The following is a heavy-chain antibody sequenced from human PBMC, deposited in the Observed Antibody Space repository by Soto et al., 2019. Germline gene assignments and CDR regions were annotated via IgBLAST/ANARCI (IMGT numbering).Heavy chain of an antibody. J-gene: IGHJ5*02. CDR1: GGSFSGYY. CDR3: ARGQKYYDILTGYYRYNWFDP. D-gene: IGHD3-9*01. Sequence: SETLSLTCAVYGGSFSGYYWSWIRQPPGKGLEWIGEINHSGSTNYNPSLKSRVTISVDTSKNQFSLKLSSVTAADTAVYYCARGQKYYDILTGYYRYNWFDPWGQGTLVTVSS. CDR2: INHSGST. V-gene: IGHV4-34*01.